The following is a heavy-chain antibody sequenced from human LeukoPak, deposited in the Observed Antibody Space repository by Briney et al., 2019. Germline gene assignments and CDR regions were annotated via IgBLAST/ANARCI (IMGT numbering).Heavy chain of an antibody. CDR1: GYVFIRHW. Sequence: GESLKISCKASGYVFIRHWIGWVRQVPGKGLEWMGVIHPEDSYTRYNPAFQGQVTLSVDETTSTAYLQLSSLKASDTAIYYCARQNHYYYHMDVRGRGTTVTVSS. CDR2: IHPEDSYT. J-gene: IGHJ6*03. CDR3: ARQNHYYYHMDV. V-gene: IGHV5-51*01.